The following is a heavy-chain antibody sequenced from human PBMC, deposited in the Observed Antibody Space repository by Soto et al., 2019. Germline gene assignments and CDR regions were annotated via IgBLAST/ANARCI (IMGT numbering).Heavy chain of an antibody. J-gene: IGHJ4*02. D-gene: IGHD3-3*01. CDR1: GFTFSIYG. Sequence: GGSLRLSCAASGFTFSIYGMHWVRQAPGKGLEWVAVIWCDGSNKYYADSVKGRFTISRDNSKNTLYLQMNSLRAEDTAVYYCAKGHGRHYDFRSGYLYYFDYWGQGTLVIVSS. CDR2: IWCDGSNK. CDR3: AKGHGRHYDFRSGYLYYFDY. V-gene: IGHV3-33*06.